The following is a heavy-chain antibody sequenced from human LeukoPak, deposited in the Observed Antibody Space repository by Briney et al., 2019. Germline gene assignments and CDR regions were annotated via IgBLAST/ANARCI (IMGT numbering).Heavy chain of an antibody. D-gene: IGHD2-15*01. CDR2: IYPGDSDT. J-gene: IGHJ6*02. Sequence: PGESLKISCKGSGYSFTSYWIGWVRQMPGKGLEWMGIIYPGDSDTRYSPSFQGQVTISADKSISTAYLQWSSLKASDTAMYYCARLDCSGGSCYSLYYYGMDVWGQGTTVTVSS. V-gene: IGHV5-51*01. CDR1: GYSFTSYW. CDR3: ARLDCSGGSCYSLYYYGMDV.